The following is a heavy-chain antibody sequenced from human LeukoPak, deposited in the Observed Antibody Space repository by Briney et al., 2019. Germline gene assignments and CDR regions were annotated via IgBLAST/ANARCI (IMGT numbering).Heavy chain of an antibody. D-gene: IGHD3-10*02. Sequence: GGSLRLSCAAPGFTFSSYEMNSVRQAPGKGLELVSYISSSGSTIYYADSVKGRFTISRDNAKNSVYLQMNSLRAEDTAVYYCAELGITMIGGVWGKGTTVTISS. V-gene: IGHV3-48*03. CDR1: GFTFSSYE. J-gene: IGHJ6*04. CDR3: AELGITMIGGV. CDR2: ISSSGSTI.